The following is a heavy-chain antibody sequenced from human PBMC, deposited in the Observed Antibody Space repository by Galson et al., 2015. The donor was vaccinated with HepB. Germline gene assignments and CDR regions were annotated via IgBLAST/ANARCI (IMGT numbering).Heavy chain of an antibody. CDR1: GFTFSDYY. J-gene: IGHJ3*02. D-gene: IGHD6-13*01. CDR2: ISSSSSYI. CDR3: TKDVSASAGAFDI. V-gene: IGHV3-11*05. Sequence: SLRLSCAASGFTFSDYYMLWIRQAPGKGLEWVSYISSSSSYINYVDSVKGRFTISRDNAENSLYLQMNSLRAEDAALYYCTKDVSASAGAFDIWGQGTMVTVSS.